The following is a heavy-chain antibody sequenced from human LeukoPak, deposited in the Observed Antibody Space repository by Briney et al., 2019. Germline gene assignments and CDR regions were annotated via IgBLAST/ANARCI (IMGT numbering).Heavy chain of an antibody. V-gene: IGHV1-2*02. CDR2: INPNSGGE. Sequence: ASQKISSKTSRYTFTRYHLYWVRQTPGQELVRIGGINPNSGGENYEQKFQGRVTMTRDTSIGTAYVELSRLRSDDTAVYYCATRHPIPVARGKYYYFGMDVWGQGTTVTVPS. CDR1: RYTFTRYH. CDR3: ATRHPIPVARGKYYYFGMDV. D-gene: IGHD6-19*01. J-gene: IGHJ6*02.